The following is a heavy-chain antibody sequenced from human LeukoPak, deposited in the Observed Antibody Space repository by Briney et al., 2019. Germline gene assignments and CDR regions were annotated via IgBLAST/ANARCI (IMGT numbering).Heavy chain of an antibody. CDR1: GYTFTSYD. CDR2: MNPNSGNT. V-gene: IGHV1-8*01. J-gene: IGHJ5*02. D-gene: IGHD5-18*01. CDR3: ARAVDTAINWFDP. Sequence: ASVKVSCKASGYTFTSYDINWVRQATGQGLEWMGWMNPNSGNTGYAQKFQGRVTVTRNTSISTAYMELSSLRSEDTAVYYCARAVDTAINWFDPWGQGTLVTVSS.